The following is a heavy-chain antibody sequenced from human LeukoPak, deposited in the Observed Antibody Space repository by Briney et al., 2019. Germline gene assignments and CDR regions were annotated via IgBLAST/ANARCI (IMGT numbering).Heavy chain of an antibody. Sequence: PGGSLRLSCTASGFTFSSYSMNWVRQAPGKGLEWVANIKQDGSEKYYVDSVKGRFTISRDSSKNSLYLQMNSLRAEDTAVYYCARDQTRYTNWGQGTLVTVSS. CDR1: GFTFSSYS. V-gene: IGHV3-7*03. D-gene: IGHD1-1*01. J-gene: IGHJ4*02. CDR2: IKQDGSEK. CDR3: ARDQTRYTN.